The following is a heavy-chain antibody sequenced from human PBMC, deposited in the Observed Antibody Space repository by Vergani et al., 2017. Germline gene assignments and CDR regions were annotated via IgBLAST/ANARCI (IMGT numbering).Heavy chain of an antibody. Sequence: QVQLVESGGGVVQPGRSLRLSCAASGFTFNQSGMHWVRQAPGKGLEWVAVTWYDGNNKQYADSVKGRFTISRDNSKCTMYLQMNSLRDEDTGVYYCARDLRLLYNRFDPWGQGTLVTVSS. CDR1: GFTFNQSG. V-gene: IGHV3-33*01. CDR2: TWYDGNNK. J-gene: IGHJ5*02. D-gene: IGHD1-14*01. CDR3: ARDLRLLYNRFDP.